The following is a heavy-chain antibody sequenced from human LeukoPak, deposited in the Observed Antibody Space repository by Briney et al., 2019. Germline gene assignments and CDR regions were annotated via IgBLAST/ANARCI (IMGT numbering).Heavy chain of an antibody. CDR1: GYTFTSYY. CDR3: ARENIVVVPAALPYYYGMDV. J-gene: IGHJ6*02. V-gene: IGHV1-46*01. D-gene: IGHD2-2*01. Sequence: GASVKVSCKASGYTFTSYYMHWVRQAPGQGLEWMGIINPSGGSTSYAQKFQGRVTMTRDTSMSTVYMELSSLRSEDTAVYYCARENIVVVPAALPYYYGMDVWGQGTTVTVSS. CDR2: INPSGGST.